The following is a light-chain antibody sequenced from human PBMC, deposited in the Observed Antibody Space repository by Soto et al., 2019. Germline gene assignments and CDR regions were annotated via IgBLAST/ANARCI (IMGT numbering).Light chain of an antibody. CDR1: QSVSSSY. CDR3: QQYGSSAFT. J-gene: IGKJ3*01. Sequence: EIVLTQSPGTLSLSPGERATLSCRASQSVSSSYLAWYQQKPGQAPRPLMYGASSRATGIPDRFSGSGSGRDVTLTISRLEPEDFAVYYCQQYGSSAFTFGPGTKVDIK. V-gene: IGKV3-20*01. CDR2: GAS.